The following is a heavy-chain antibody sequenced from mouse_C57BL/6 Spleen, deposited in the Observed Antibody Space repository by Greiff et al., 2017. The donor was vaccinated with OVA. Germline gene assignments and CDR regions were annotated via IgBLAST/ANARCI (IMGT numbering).Heavy chain of an antibody. CDR2: ISGGGGNT. CDR3: ARHRTTAWYFDV. CDR1: GFTFSSYT. Sequence: DVKLVESGGGLVKPGGSLKLSCAASGFTFSSYTMSWVRQTPEKRLEWVATISGGGGNTYYPDSVKGRFTISRDNAKNTLYLQMSSLRSEDTALYYCARHRTTAWYFDVWGTGTTVTVSS. J-gene: IGHJ1*03. D-gene: IGHD1-2*01. V-gene: IGHV5-9*01.